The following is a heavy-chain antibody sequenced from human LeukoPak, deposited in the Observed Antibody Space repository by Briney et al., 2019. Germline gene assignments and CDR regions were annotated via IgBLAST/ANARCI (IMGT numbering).Heavy chain of an antibody. Sequence: PGGSLRLSCAASGFTFDDYGMSWVRQAPGKGLEWVSGINWNGGSTGYADSVEGRFTISRDNAKNSLYLQMNSLRAEDTAVYYCARGEDYGDGLGYWGQGTLVTVSS. V-gene: IGHV3-20*04. CDR1: GFTFDDYG. D-gene: IGHD4-17*01. CDR2: INWNGGST. CDR3: ARGEDYGDGLGY. J-gene: IGHJ4*02.